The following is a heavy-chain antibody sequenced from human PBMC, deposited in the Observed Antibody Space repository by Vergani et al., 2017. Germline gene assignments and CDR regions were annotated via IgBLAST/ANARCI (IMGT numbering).Heavy chain of an antibody. Sequence: QVQLQESGPGLVKPSETMTLTCDVSDSSIMTNPYWGWFRQSPGKGLEWFGCIHHSGDTHYNSSLKSRVSISNVSSSKFSLSLTSVTAADTAIYYCARHRGSGGFFPSSYFYGMDVWGHGTTVTVSS. CDR3: ARHRGSGGFFPSSYFYGMDV. J-gene: IGHJ6*02. CDR2: IHHSGDT. CDR1: DSSIMTNPY. V-gene: IGHV4-38-2*01. D-gene: IGHD3-10*01.